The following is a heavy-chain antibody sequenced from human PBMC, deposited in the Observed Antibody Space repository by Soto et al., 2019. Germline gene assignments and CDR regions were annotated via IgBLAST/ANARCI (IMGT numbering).Heavy chain of an antibody. J-gene: IGHJ6*02. D-gene: IGHD5-12*01. CDR3: ARYNHSGYVYYYGMYG. CDR2: IYHSGST. V-gene: IGHV4-30-2*01. CDR1: GGSISSGGYS. Sequence: SETLSLTCAVSGGSISSGGYSWSWIRQPPGKGLEWIGYIYHSGSTYYNPSLKSRVTISVDRSKNQFSLKLSSVTAADTAVYYCARYNHSGYVYYYGMYGWGQGTTVTVAS.